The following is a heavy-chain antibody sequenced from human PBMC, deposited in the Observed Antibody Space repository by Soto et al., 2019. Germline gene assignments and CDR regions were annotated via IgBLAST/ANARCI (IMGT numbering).Heavy chain of an antibody. J-gene: IGHJ6*02. CDR2: ISYDSTKT. D-gene: IGHD3-10*01. CDR3: ARTRSSWSDFHYYSLDV. V-gene: IGHV3-30*03. CDR1: GFTFNSYG. Sequence: GSLRLPCAASGFTFNSYGMHWVRQGPGNGLEWVAFISYDSTKTYYADSVKGRFTISRDNSNRALYVQMNSQPGEHTAVYYCARTRSSWSDFHYYSLDVWGQGTTVTVSS.